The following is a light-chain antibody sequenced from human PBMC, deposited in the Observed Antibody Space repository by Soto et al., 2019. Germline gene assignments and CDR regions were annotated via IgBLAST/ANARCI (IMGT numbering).Light chain of an antibody. CDR3: SSYAGSPVV. CDR1: SSDVGGYNY. V-gene: IGLV2-8*01. CDR2: EVD. J-gene: IGLJ2*01. Sequence: QSALTQPPSASGSPGQSVTISCTGTSSDVGGYNYVSWHQQHPGKAPKVIIYEVDNRPSGVPDRFFGSKSGNTASLTVSGLQAEDEADYYCSSYAGSPVVFGGGTKLTVL.